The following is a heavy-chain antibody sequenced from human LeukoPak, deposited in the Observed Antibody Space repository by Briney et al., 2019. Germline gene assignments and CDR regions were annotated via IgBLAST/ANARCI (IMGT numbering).Heavy chain of an antibody. Sequence: PGGSLRLSCAASGFTFSTYWLHWVRQAPGKGLVWVSRINSDGSTTNYADSVKGRFSISRDNAKKTLYLQMNSLRAEDTAVYYCARELPFDYWGQGTLVTVSS. J-gene: IGHJ4*02. CDR2: INSDGSTT. CDR1: GFTFSTYW. D-gene: IGHD1-26*01. V-gene: IGHV3-74*01. CDR3: ARELPFDY.